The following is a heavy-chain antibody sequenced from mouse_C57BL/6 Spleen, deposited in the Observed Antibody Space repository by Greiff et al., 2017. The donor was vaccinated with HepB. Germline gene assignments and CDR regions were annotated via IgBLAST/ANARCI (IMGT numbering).Heavy chain of an antibody. V-gene: IGHV1-82*01. CDR1: GYAFSSSW. Sequence: VQLQQSGPELVKPGASVKISCKASGYAFSSSWMNWVKQRPGKGLEWIGRIYPGDGDTNYNGKFKGKATLTADKSSSKAYMQLSSLTSEDSAVYFCARAYGSAWFAYWGQGTLVTVSA. CDR2: IYPGDGDT. D-gene: IGHD1-1*01. J-gene: IGHJ3*01. CDR3: ARAYGSAWFAY.